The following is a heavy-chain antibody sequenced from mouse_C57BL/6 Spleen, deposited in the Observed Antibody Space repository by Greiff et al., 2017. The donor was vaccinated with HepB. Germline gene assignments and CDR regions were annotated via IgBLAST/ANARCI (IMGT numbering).Heavy chain of an antibody. D-gene: IGHD3-3*01. J-gene: IGHJ4*01. V-gene: IGHV1-54*01. Sequence: QVQLQQSGAELVRPGTSVKVSCKASGYAFTNYLIEWVKQRPGRGLEWIGVINPGSGGTNYNEKFKGKATLTADKSSSTAYMQLSSLTSEDSAVYFCARRTAYYAMDYWGQGTSVTVSS. CDR1: GYAFTNYL. CDR3: ARRTAYYAMDY. CDR2: INPGSGGT.